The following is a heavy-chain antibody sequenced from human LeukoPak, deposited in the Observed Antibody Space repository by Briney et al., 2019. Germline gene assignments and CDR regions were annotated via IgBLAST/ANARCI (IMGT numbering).Heavy chain of an antibody. D-gene: IGHD3-9*01. CDR3: AKDDGYFDWFHDY. V-gene: IGHV3-23*01. J-gene: IGHJ4*02. CDR1: GFTFSSYA. CDR2: ISGSGGST. Sequence: GGSLRLSCEASGFTFSSYAMSWVRQAPGKGLEWVSAISGSGGSTYYADSVKGRFTISRDNSKNTLYLQMNSLRAEDTAVYYCAKDDGYFDWFHDYWGQGTLVTVSS.